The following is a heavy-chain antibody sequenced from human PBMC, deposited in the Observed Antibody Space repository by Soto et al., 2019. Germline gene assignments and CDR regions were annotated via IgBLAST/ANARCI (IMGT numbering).Heavy chain of an antibody. CDR2: IYHSGST. V-gene: IGHV4-4*02. J-gene: IGHJ4*02. CDR3: ARARGSAQGSIDY. Sequence: PSETLSLTCTVSGGSISSSNWWSWVRQPPGKGLEWIGEIYHSGSTNYNPSLKSRVTISVDKSKNQFSLKLSSVTAADTAVYYCARARGSAQGSIDYWGQGTLVTVSS. D-gene: IGHD3-10*01. CDR1: GGSISSSNW.